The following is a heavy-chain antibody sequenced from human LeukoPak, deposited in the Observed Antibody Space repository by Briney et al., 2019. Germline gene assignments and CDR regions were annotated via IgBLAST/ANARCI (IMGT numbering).Heavy chain of an antibody. D-gene: IGHD2-2*01. CDR2: INSDGSRT. V-gene: IGHV3-74*01. J-gene: IGHJ4*02. Sequence: GGSLRLSCAASGFTFSIYWIHWVRQAPGKGLVWVSRINSDGSRTRYADSVKGRFAISRDNAKNTLYLQMNSLRVEDTAVYYCARGRGWDCSSTSCYQDYWGQGTLVTVSS. CDR1: GFTFSIYW. CDR3: ARGRGWDCSSTSCYQDY.